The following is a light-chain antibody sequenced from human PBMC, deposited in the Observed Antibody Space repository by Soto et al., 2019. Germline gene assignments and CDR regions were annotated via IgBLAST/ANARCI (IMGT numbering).Light chain of an antibody. V-gene: IGLV2-23*01. CDR2: EGI. Sequence: QSALTQPASVSGSPGQSITISCTGTSNTIGGYNAVSWYQQHPGTAPKVIIYEGIKRPSGVSNRFSGSISGSTASLTISGLQAEDEADYYCCSYVGATTYVFGTGTKVTVL. CDR1: SNTIGGYNA. CDR3: CSYVGATTYV. J-gene: IGLJ1*01.